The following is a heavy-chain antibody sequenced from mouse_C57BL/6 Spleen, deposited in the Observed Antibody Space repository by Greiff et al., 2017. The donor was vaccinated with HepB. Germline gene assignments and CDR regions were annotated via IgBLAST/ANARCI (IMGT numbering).Heavy chain of an antibody. CDR2: IYPGSGST. D-gene: IGHD1-1*02. CDR3: ARSYGWFAY. CDR1: GYTFTSYW. J-gene: IGHJ3*01. Sequence: QVQLKESGAELVKPGASVKMSCKASGYTFTSYWITWVKQRPGQGLEWIGDIYPGSGSTNYNEKFKSKATLTVDTSSSTAYMQLSSLTSEDSAVYYCARSYGWFAYWGQGTLVTVSA. V-gene: IGHV1-55*01.